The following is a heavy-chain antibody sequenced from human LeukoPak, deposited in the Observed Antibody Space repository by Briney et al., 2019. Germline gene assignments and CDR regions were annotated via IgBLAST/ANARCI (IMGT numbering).Heavy chain of an antibody. D-gene: IGHD3-16*01. V-gene: IGHV3-53*01. J-gene: IGHJ4*02. Sequence: GGSLRLSCAGSGFTFSNAWMSWIRQAPGKGLEWDSVIYSGGNTYYADSLKGRFTISRDNSKNTLYLQMNSLRAEDTAVYYCARRGSWGEPRPFDYWGQGSLVTVSS. CDR2: IYSGGNT. CDR1: GFTFSNAW. CDR3: ARRGSWGEPRPFDY.